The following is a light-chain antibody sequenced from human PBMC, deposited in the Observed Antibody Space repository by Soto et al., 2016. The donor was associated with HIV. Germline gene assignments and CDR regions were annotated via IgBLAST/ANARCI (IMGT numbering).Light chain of an antibody. V-gene: IGLV3-21*03. J-gene: IGLJ1*01. CDR1: NIGSKS. Sequence: SYELTQPPSVSVAPGKTARITCGGNNIGSKSVHWYQQKPGQAPVLVVYDDSDRPSGIPEQFSGSNSGNTATLTISRVEAGGEADYYCQVWDSSSDHLYVFGTGTKVTVL. CDR3: QVWDSSSDHLYV. CDR2: DDS.